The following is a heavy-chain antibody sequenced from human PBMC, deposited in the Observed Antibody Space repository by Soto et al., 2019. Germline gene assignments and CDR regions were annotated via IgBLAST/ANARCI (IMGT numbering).Heavy chain of an antibody. CDR1: EFTFSSYA. Sequence: GGSLRLSCAASEFTFSSYAMTWVRQAPGKGLEWVSAISGSGVSTYYADSVKGRFTISRDNPKNTLYLQMNSLRAEDTAVYYCAKDRLKLAPHYFDYWGQGTLVTVSS. D-gene: IGHD6-13*01. CDR2: ISGSGVST. CDR3: AKDRLKLAPHYFDY. V-gene: IGHV3-23*01. J-gene: IGHJ4*02.